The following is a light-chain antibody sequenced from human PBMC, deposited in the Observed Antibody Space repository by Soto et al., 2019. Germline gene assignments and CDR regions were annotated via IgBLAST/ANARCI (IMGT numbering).Light chain of an antibody. CDR3: GSYSTTTAV. CDR2: DVT. J-gene: IGLJ1*01. Sequence: QSALTQPASVSGSPGQSITISCTGTSSDVGGYNYVSWYQQHPGKAPKLMIYDVTNRPSGVSNRFSGSKSGNTASLTISGLQAEDEADYYCGSYSTTTAVFATAPKVTVL. V-gene: IGLV2-14*01. CDR1: SSDVGGYNY.